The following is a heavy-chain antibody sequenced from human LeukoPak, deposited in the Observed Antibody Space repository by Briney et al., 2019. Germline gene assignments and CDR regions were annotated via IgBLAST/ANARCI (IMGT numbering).Heavy chain of an antibody. CDR2: IYYSGST. J-gene: IGHJ5*02. V-gene: IGHV4-59*01. CDR3: AREGGYSSSWYSSSDWFDP. D-gene: IGHD6-13*01. CDR1: GGSISRYY. Sequence: SSETLSLTCTVSGGSISRYYWSWLRQPPGEGLEWIGYIYYSGSTKYNTYIKSRVTISVDTSKNKFSLKLSSETAADTAVYYCAREGGYSSSWYSSSDWFDPWGQGTLVTVSS.